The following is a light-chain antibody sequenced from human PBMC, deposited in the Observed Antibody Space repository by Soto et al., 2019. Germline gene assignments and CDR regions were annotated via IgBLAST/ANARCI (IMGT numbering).Light chain of an antibody. CDR2: GVS. J-gene: IGLJ1*01. Sequence: QSVLTQPASVSGSPGQSITISCTGTSSDVGGYNYVSWYQQHPGKAPQLMIYGVSNRPSGVSDRFSGSKSGNTASLTISGLQGEDEADYYCSSYTPSSTQVDVFGTGTKLTVL. CDR1: SSDVGGYNY. V-gene: IGLV2-14*03. CDR3: SSYTPSSTQVDV.